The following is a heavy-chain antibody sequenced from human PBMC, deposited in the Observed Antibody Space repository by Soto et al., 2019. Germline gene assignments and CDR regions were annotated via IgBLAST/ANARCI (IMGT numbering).Heavy chain of an antibody. CDR1: GFTFDTYE. CDR2: ISFAGTND. J-gene: IGHJ5*02. V-gene: IGHV3-30-3*01. CDR3: ERDMNWLDP. Sequence: QMQLVQSGGGVVQPGRSLRLSCAASGFTFDTYEMNWVRQAPGKGLEWVAMISFAGTNDYYADSVKGRFTISRDNSNKTLFLHMNSMRVEETAVYYCERDMNWLDPWGQGSLVTVAS.